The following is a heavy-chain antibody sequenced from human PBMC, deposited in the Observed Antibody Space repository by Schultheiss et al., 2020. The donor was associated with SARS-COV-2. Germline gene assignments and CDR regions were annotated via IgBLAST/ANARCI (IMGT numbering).Heavy chain of an antibody. CDR3: ARPGIGWETYYFDL. Sequence: GSLRLSCAVYGGFFSGYYWSWIRQPPGKGLECIGRIYAGGNTNYNPSLKSRVTISVDTSKNQFSLKLTSVTAADTAVYYCARPGIGWETYYFDLWGQGTLVTVSS. CDR1: GGFFSGYY. CDR2: IYAGGNT. J-gene: IGHJ4*01. V-gene: IGHV4-59*08. D-gene: IGHD6-19*01.